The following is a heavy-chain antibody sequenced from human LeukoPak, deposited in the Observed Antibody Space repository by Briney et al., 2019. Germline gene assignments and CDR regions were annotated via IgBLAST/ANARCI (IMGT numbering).Heavy chain of an antibody. V-gene: IGHV3-33*01. Sequence: PGRSLRLSCAASGLNFDTHDMHWVRQAPGKGLEWVAGIRFDGSRVFYIDSVKGRFTISRDNAKNSLYLQMNSLRAEDTAVYYCARAGPPAFDPWGQGTLVTVSS. CDR3: ARAGPPAFDP. J-gene: IGHJ5*02. CDR1: GLNFDTHD. CDR2: IRFDGSRV.